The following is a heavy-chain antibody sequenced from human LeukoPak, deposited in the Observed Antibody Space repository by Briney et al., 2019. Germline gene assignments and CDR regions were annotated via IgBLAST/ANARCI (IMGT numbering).Heavy chain of an antibody. CDR1: GYTFTSYD. Sequence: GASVKVSCEASGYTFTSYDINWVRQATGQGLEWMGWMNPNSGNTGYAQKFQGRVTMTRNTSISTAYMELSSLRSEDTAVYYCAGGPSKSRYYYYMDVWGKGTTVTVSS. CDR2: MNPNSGNT. CDR3: AGGPSKSRYYYYMDV. J-gene: IGHJ6*03. V-gene: IGHV1-8*01. D-gene: IGHD4-11*01.